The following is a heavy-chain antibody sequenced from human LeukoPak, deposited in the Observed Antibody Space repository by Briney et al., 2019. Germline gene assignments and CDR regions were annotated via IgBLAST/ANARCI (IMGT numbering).Heavy chain of an antibody. J-gene: IGHJ4*02. CDR3: ASGGRGTYYGSGSYVDF. CDR1: GFTFSSYG. Sequence: PGGSLRLSCAASGFTFSSYGMHWVRQAPGKGLEWVAFIRYDGSNKYYADSVKGRFTISRDNAKNSLYLQMNSLRAEDTAVYYCASGGRGTYYGSGSYVDFWGQGTLVTVSS. D-gene: IGHD3-10*01. CDR2: IRYDGSNK. V-gene: IGHV3-30*02.